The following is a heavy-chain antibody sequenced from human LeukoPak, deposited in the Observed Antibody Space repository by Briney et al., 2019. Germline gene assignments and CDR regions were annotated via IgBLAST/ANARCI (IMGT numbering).Heavy chain of an antibody. V-gene: IGHV3-74*01. D-gene: IGHD3-9*01. CDR2: INSDGSIT. CDR1: GFTFSRNW. CDR3: VRVVDILTGYYTWAFDY. Sequence: GGSLRLSCAASGFTFSRNWMHWVRQAPGKGLVWVSRINSDGSITNYADSVKGRFTISRDNAKNFLYLQMNSLRGEDTALYYCVRVVDILTGYYTWAFDYWGQGTLVTVSS. J-gene: IGHJ4*02.